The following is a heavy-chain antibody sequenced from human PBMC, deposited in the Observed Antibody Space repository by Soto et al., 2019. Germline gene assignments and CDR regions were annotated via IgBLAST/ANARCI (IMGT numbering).Heavy chain of an antibody. V-gene: IGHV4-30-4*08. CDR1: GGSISSGDYY. D-gene: IGHD6-6*01. CDR2: IYYSGST. J-gene: IGHJ4*02. CDR3: ATGQEYSSSEYVY. Sequence: SETLSLTCTVSGGSISSGDYYWSWIRQPPGKGLEWIGYIYYSGSTYYNPSLKSRVTISVDTSKNQFSLKLSSVTAADTAVYYCATGQEYSSSEYVYWGQGTLVTVSS.